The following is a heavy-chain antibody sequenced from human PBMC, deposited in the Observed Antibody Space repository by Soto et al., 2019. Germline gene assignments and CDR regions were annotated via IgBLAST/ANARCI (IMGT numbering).Heavy chain of an antibody. CDR2: ISSSGSTI. V-gene: IGHV3-48*03. CDR3: ARDTYDSSGYYYFAFDI. J-gene: IGHJ3*02. D-gene: IGHD3-22*01. CDR1: GFTFSSYE. Sequence: VGSLRLSGAASGFTFSSYEMNWVRQARGKGLEWVSYISSSGSTIYYADSVKGRFTISRDNAKNSLYLQMNSLRAEDTAVYYCARDTYDSSGYYYFAFDIWGQGTMVTVSS.